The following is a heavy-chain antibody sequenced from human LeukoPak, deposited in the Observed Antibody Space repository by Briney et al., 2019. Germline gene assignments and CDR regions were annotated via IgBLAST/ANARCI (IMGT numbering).Heavy chain of an antibody. CDR2: VKSKADGATR. CDR1: GSYFNDAW. CDR3: IADVPSRRAQIDY. V-gene: IGHV3-15*01. D-gene: IGHD2/OR15-2a*01. J-gene: IGHJ4*02. Sequence: GGSLRLSCAASGSYFNDAWLSRVRQAPGKGLEWVGRVKSKADGATRDYAAPVKDRFTISRDDSQNMLYLQMSSLKTEDTAVYYCIADVPSRRAQIDYWGQGTLVTVSS.